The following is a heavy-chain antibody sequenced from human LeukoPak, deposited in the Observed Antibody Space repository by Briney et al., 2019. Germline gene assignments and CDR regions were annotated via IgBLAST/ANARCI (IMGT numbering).Heavy chain of an antibody. V-gene: IGHV4-59*01. Sequence: SETLSLTCAVYGGSFSGYYWSWIRQPPGKGLEWIGYIYYSGSTNYNPSLKSRVTISVDTSKNQFSLKLSSVTAADTAVYYCASAGAYCGDCLYFDYWGQGTLVTVSS. CDR1: GGSFSGYY. CDR2: IYYSGST. CDR3: ASAGAYCGDCLYFDY. J-gene: IGHJ4*02. D-gene: IGHD2-21*01.